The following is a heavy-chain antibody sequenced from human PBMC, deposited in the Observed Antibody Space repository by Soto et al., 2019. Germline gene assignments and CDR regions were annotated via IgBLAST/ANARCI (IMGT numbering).Heavy chain of an antibody. Sequence: GGSLRLSCAASGFTFSSYSMNWVRQAPGKGLEWVSYISSSSSTIYYADSVKGRFTISRDNAKNSLYLQMGSLRAEDMAVYYCARELQLLPGWFDPWGQGTLVTVSS. J-gene: IGHJ5*02. V-gene: IGHV3-48*01. CDR2: ISSSSSTI. CDR3: ARELQLLPGWFDP. CDR1: GFTFSSYS. D-gene: IGHD2-15*01.